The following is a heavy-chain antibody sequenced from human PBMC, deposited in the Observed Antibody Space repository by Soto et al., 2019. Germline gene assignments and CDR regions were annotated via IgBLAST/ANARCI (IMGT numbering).Heavy chain of an antibody. D-gene: IGHD3-9*01. V-gene: IGHV4-4*07. CDR2: IYISGST. Sequence: PSESLSLTCTVAGGSITSFYWQWIRQPDGKELEWIGRIYISGSTNYNPSLKSRVTMSIDTSKKHFSLRLSSVTAADTAVYYCARSQYFDYYYGMDVWGQLTTVIVSS. CDR3: ARSQYFDYYYGMDV. CDR1: GGSITSFY. J-gene: IGHJ6*02.